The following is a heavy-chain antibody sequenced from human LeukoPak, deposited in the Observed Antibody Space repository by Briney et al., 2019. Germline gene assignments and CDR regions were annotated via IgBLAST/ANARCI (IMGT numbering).Heavy chain of an antibody. J-gene: IGHJ6*02. V-gene: IGHV3-23*01. Sequence: GGSLRLSCAASGFTFSTCAMSWVRQAPGKGLEWVSGISGTTSGTYYADSVKGRFTISRDNSKNTLFLQVNSLRAEDTAVYYCAKVRTYFYHGLDVWGQGTTVTVSS. CDR3: AKVRTYFYHGLDV. D-gene: IGHD1-14*01. CDR1: GFTFSTCA. CDR2: ISGTTSGT.